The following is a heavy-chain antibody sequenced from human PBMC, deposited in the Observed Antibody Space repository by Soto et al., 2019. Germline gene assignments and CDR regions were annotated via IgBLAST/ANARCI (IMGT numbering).Heavy chain of an antibody. CDR3: ARELGYCSGGNCYSLNAFDI. CDR1: GGSISISGYY. V-gene: IGHV4-39*05. CDR2: IYYSGST. Sequence: PSGTPSLTCTVSGGSISISGYYWVLIRQPPGKGLEWIASIYYSGSTYYNPSLKSRVTIYGDTSKNQFSRKLSSVTAADTAVYYCARELGYCSGGNCYSLNAFDIWGQGTMVTVSS. D-gene: IGHD2-15*01. J-gene: IGHJ3*02.